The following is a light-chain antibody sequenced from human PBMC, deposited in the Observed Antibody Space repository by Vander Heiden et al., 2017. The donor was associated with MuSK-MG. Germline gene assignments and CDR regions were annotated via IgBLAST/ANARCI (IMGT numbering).Light chain of an antibody. CDR1: QSVLYSSNNKNY. J-gene: IGKJ2*01. V-gene: IGKV4-1*01. Sequence: DIVMTQSPDSLAVSLGEGATINCKSSQSVLYSSNNKNYLAWYQQKPGQPPKLLIYWASTRESGVPDRFSGSGSGTDFTLTISSLQAEDVAVYYCQQYYSPPPTFGQGTKLEIK. CDR2: WAS. CDR3: QQYYSPPPT.